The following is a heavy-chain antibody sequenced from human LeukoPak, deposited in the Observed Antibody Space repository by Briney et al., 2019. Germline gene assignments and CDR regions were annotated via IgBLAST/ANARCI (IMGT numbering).Heavy chain of an antibody. V-gene: IGHV3-23*01. CDR3: AKDIAALPYYYYYYGMDV. D-gene: IGHD6-13*01. CDR2: ISGSGGST. CDR1: GFTFSSYA. J-gene: IGHJ6*02. Sequence: SGGSLRLSCAASGFTFSSYAMSSVRHAPGKGLEWVSAISGSGGSTYYADSVKGRFTISRDNSKNTLYLQMNSLRAEDTAVYYCAKDIAALPYYYYYYGMDVWGQGTTVTVSS.